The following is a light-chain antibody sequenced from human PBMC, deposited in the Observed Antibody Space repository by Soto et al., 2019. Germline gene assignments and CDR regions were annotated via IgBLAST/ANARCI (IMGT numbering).Light chain of an antibody. CDR1: SSNIGSNY. Sequence: QSVLTQPPSASGTPGQRVTISCSGSSSNIGSNYVYWYQQLPGTAPKLLIYSHNQRPSGVPDRFSGSKSGTSASLAISGLRYDDEADYYCAAWDDSLRGYVFGTGTKVTVL. CDR3: AAWDDSLRGYV. V-gene: IGLV1-47*02. CDR2: SHN. J-gene: IGLJ1*01.